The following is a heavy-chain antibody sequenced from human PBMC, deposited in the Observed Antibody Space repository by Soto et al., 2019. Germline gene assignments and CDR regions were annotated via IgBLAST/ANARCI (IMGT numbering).Heavy chain of an antibody. CDR2: ISYSADKT. CDR1: GFTFNTYV. V-gene: IGHV3-23*01. D-gene: IGHD1-7*01. J-gene: IGHJ3*01. CDR3: ARRARTATTNWGAFDV. Sequence: GGSLRLSCAASGFTFNTYVMNWVRRAPGKGLEWVSTISYSADKTHYADSVKGRFTISRDNSRDTLFLQMNSLRADDAAVYYCARRARTATTNWGAFDVWAQGTMVTVSS.